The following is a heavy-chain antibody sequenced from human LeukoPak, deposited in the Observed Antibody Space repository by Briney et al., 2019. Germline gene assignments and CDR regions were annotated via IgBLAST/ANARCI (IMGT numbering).Heavy chain of an antibody. D-gene: IGHD3-22*01. CDR3: ATQNTNYYDSSGYPFDI. CDR2: IYPGDSDT. Sequence: GESLKISCKGSGYSFSSYWIGWVRQMPGKGLDWMGIIYPGDSDTRYRPSFHGQVTISADKSISTAYLQWSSLKASDTAMYYCATQNTNYYDSSGYPFDIWGQGTMVTVSS. V-gene: IGHV5-51*01. CDR1: GYSFSSYW. J-gene: IGHJ3*02.